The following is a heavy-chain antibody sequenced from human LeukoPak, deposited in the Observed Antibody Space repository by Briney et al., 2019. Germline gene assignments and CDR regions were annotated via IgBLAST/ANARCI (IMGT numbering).Heavy chain of an antibody. CDR3: ARRGIVVVTDAWYFDL. CDR1: GGSISSGGYY. J-gene: IGHJ2*01. CDR2: IYYSGST. Sequence: SETLSLTCTVSGGSISSGGYYWSWIRQHPGKGLEWIGYIYYSGSTYYNPSLKSRVTISVDTSKNQFSLKLSSVTAADTAAYYCARRGIVVVTDAWYFDLWGRGTLVTVSS. V-gene: IGHV4-31*03. D-gene: IGHD2-21*02.